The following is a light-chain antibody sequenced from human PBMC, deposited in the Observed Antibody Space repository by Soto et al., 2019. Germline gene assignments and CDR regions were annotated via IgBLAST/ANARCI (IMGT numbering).Light chain of an antibody. CDR1: NSNIGTNA. CDR2: RDD. Sequence: QSVLTQPPSASGTPGQRVTISCSGSNSNIGTNAVYWFQHLPGLAPKVLIYRDDQRPSGVSDRFSGSKSGTSASLAITGLQAEDEADYFCQSYDRSLRTYVFGTATKLTVL. V-gene: IGLV1-44*01. J-gene: IGLJ1*01. CDR3: QSYDRSLRTYV.